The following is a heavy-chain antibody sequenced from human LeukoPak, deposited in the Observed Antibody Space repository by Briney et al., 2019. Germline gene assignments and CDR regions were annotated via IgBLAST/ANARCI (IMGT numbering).Heavy chain of an antibody. V-gene: IGHV1-69*10. Sequence: SVKASCKASGGTFSSYAISWVRQAPGQGLEWMGGIIPIFGIANYAQKFQGRVTITADKSTSTAYMELSSLRSEDTAVYYCARDQYYGSGSYYGDWGQGTLVTVSS. CDR1: GGTFSSYA. CDR2: IIPIFGIA. CDR3: ARDQYYGSGSYYGD. D-gene: IGHD3-10*01. J-gene: IGHJ4*02.